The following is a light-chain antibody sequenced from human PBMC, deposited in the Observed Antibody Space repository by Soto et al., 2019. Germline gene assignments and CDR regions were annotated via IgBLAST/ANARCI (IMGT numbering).Light chain of an antibody. CDR3: SSYTSSTTLYV. J-gene: IGLJ1*01. Sequence: QSVLTQPASVPGSPGQSITISCTGTSSDVGGYNYVSWYQQYPGKAPKLMIYEVSNRPSGVSNRFSGSKSGNTASLTISGLQAEDEADYYCSSYTSSTTLYVFGTGTKVTVL. CDR1: SSDVGGYNY. CDR2: EVS. V-gene: IGLV2-14*01.